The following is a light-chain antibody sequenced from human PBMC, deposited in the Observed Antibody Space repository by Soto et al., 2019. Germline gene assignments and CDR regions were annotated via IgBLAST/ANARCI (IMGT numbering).Light chain of an antibody. CDR3: QQYGSSLGIT. CDR1: QSVSSSY. CDR2: GAS. Sequence: EIVLTQSPGTLSLSPGERATLSCRASQSVSSSYLAWYQQKPGQAPRLLIYGASSRATGIPDRFSGSGSGTDLTLTISRLEPEVFAVYYCQQYGSSLGITFGQGTRLEIK. V-gene: IGKV3-20*01. J-gene: IGKJ5*01.